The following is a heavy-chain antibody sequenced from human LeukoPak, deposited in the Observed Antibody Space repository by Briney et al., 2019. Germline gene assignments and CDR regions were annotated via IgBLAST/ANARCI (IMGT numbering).Heavy chain of an antibody. D-gene: IGHD3-10*01. CDR2: TSGSGGST. V-gene: IGHV3-23*01. CDR1: GFTFSSYA. Sequence: GGSLRLSCAASGFTFSSYAMSWVRQAPGKGLEWVSATSGSGGSTYYADSVKGRFTISRDNSKNTLYLQMNSLRAEDTAVYYCAKDRSSGRLYYYYGMDVWGQGTTVTVSS. J-gene: IGHJ6*02. CDR3: AKDRSSGRLYYYYGMDV.